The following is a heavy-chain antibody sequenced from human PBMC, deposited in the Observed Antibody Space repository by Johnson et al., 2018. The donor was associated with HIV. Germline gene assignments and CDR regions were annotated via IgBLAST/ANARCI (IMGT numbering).Heavy chain of an antibody. CDR1: GFTFSTYG. V-gene: IGHV3-23*01. CDR2: FSGSGGST. Sequence: VLLLESGGGLVQPGGSLRLSCAASGFTFSTYGTSWVRQAPGKGLEWVSGFSGSGGSTYYADSVRGRFTISRDNSKNTLYLQMNSLRAEDTAVYYCATLSLIAAPDPFDIWGQGTMVTVSS. J-gene: IGHJ3*02. D-gene: IGHD6-6*01. CDR3: ATLSLIAAPDPFDI.